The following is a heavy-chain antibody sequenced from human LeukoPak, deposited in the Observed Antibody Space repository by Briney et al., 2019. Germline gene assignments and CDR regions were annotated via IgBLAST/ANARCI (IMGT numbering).Heavy chain of an antibody. CDR1: GFTFSSYEM. Sequence: GSLRLSCAASGFTFSSYEMNWVRQPPGKGLEWIGEIYHSGSTNYNPSLKSRVTISVDKSKNQFSLKLSSVTAADTAVYYCARGTYSSGYIDYWGQGTLVTVSS. V-gene: IGHV4-4*02. J-gene: IGHJ4*02. CDR3: ARGTYSSGYIDY. D-gene: IGHD3-22*01. CDR2: IYHSGST.